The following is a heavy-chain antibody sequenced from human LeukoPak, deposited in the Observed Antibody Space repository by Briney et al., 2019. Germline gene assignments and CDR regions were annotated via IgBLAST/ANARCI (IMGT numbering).Heavy chain of an antibody. V-gene: IGHV1-69*04. J-gene: IGHJ4*02. CDR2: IIPILGIA. Sequence: SVKVSCKASGGTFSSYAISWVRQAPGQGLEWMGRIIPILGIANYAQKFQGRVTITADKSTSTAYMELSSLRSGDTAVYYCARDGEDYYYGSGKENYFDYWGQGTLVTVSS. D-gene: IGHD3-10*01. CDR3: ARDGEDYYYGSGKENYFDY. CDR1: GGTFSSYA.